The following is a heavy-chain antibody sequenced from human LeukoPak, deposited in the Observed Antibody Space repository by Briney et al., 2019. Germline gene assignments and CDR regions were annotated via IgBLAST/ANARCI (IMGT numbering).Heavy chain of an antibody. CDR3: ARGFQSNCSGGSCRKLRFDP. Sequence: ASVKVSCKASGYTFTSYDINWVRQATGQGLEWMGWMNPNSGNTGYAQKFQGRVTMTRNTSISTAYMELSSLRSEDTAVYYCARGFQSNCSGGSCRKLRFDPWGQGTLVTVSS. CDR1: GYTFTSYD. J-gene: IGHJ5*02. CDR2: MNPNSGNT. V-gene: IGHV1-8*01. D-gene: IGHD2-15*01.